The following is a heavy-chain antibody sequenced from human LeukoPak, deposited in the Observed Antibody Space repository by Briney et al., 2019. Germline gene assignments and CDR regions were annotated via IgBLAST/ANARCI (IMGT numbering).Heavy chain of an antibody. CDR2: IFYSGRT. CDR3: ARRGITYSSSFFAY. CDR1: GDSIGSSNYY. J-gene: IGHJ4*02. D-gene: IGHD6-13*01. V-gene: IGHV4-39*01. Sequence: PSETLSLTCTVSGDSIGSSNYYCAWVRQPPGKGLEWLVSIFYSGRTYYNPSLKSRVTISVDTSKNQSSLNLHSVTAPDTPTYYCARRGITYSSSFFAYWGQGTLVSVSS.